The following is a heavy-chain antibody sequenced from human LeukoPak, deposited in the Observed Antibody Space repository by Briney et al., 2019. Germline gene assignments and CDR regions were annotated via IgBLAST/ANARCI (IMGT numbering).Heavy chain of an antibody. CDR2: FDPEDGET. CDR3: AGIRQLVRYYYYGMDV. V-gene: IGHV1-24*01. D-gene: IGHD6-6*01. Sequence: GASVKVSCKASGYTLTELSMHWVRQAPGKGLEWMGGFDPEDGETIYAQKFQGRVTMTEDTSTDTAYMELSSLRSEDTAVYYCAGIRQLVRYYYYGMDVWGQGTTVTVSS. CDR1: GYTLTELS. J-gene: IGHJ6*02.